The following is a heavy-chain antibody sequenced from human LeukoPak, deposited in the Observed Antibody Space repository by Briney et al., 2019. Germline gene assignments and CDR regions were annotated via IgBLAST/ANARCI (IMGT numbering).Heavy chain of an antibody. V-gene: IGHV3-66*01. J-gene: IGHJ3*02. CDR2: IYSGGST. Sequence: GGSLRLSCAASGFTVSSNYMSWVRQAPGKGLEWVSVIYSGGSTYYADSVKGRFTISRDNSKNTLYLQMNSLRAEDTAVYYCARCHLPNAFDIWGQGTMVTVSS. CDR1: GFTVSSNY. CDR3: ARCHLPNAFDI.